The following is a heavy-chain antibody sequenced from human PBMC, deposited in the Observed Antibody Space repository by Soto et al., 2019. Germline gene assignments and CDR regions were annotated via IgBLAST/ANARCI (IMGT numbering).Heavy chain of an antibody. CDR3: AHCNYYDSSGYYLNWFDP. J-gene: IGHJ5*02. D-gene: IGHD3-22*01. Sequence: QITLKEFGPTLVKPTQTLTLTCTFSGFSLSTSGVGVGWIRQPPGKALEWLALIYWDDDKRYSPSVKSRLTITKDTSKNQVVLTMTNMDPVDTGTYYCAHCNYYDSSGYYLNWFDPWGQGTLVTV. CDR1: GFSLSTSGVG. CDR2: IYWDDDK. V-gene: IGHV2-5*02.